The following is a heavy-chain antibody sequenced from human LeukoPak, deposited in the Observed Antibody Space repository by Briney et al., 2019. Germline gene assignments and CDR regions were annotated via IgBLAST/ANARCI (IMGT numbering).Heavy chain of an antibody. Sequence: SETLSLTCTVSGGSISGYYWSWIRQPPGKRLEWIGYIYDTGATNYNPSLKSRFTISIDTSKNQFSLNLSSVTAADTAVYYCARLPLIATTRGGFDPWGQGTLVTVSS. CDR1: GGSISGYY. CDR2: IYDTGAT. CDR3: ARLPLIATTRGGFDP. V-gene: IGHV4-59*08. D-gene: IGHD1/OR15-1a*01. J-gene: IGHJ5*02.